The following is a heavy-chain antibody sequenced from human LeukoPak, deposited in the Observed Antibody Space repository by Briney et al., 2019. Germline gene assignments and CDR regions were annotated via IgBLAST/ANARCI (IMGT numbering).Heavy chain of an antibody. CDR2: IYYNGSP. V-gene: IGHV4-39*01. J-gene: IGHJ4*02. D-gene: IGHD5-24*01. Sequence: SETLSLTCVVSGVSISSSNYYWGWIRPPPGKGLEWIGTIYYNGSPSYNPSLKSRGTISADTSKNQFSLKLSSVTAADTAVYYCARWGRDDNNGWFYWGQGTLVTVSS. CDR1: GVSISSSNYY. CDR3: ARWGRDDNNGWFY.